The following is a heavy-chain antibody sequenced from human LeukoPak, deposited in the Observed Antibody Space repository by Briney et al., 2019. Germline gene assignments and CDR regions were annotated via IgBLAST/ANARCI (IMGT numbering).Heavy chain of an antibody. CDR1: GGSISSGGSY. D-gene: IGHD1-26*01. V-gene: IGHV4-31*03. J-gene: IGHJ4*02. CDR3: ARVTSGSGSYYYN. Sequence: RPSQTLSLTCTVSGGSISSGGSYWSWIRQHPGKGLEWIGYIYYSGSTYYNPSLKSRVTISVDTSKNQFSLKLSSVTAADTAVCYCARVTSGSGSYYYNWGQGTLVTVSS. CDR2: IYYSGST.